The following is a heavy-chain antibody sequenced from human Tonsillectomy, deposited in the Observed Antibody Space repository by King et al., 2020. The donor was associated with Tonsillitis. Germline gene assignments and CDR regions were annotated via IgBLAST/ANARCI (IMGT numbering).Heavy chain of an antibody. J-gene: IGHJ6*02. CDR1: GDSISSYY. CDR2: VYFSGST. D-gene: IGHD6-19*01. Sequence: VQLQESGPGLVKPSETLSLTCNVSGDSISSYYLSWIRQPAGKGLEWVGRVYFSGSTHYNPSFKSRVTMSADTSKNQFSLKLSSVTAADTAVYYCARGPLQWLKNYGMDVWGQGTTVTVSS. V-gene: IGHV4-4*07. CDR3: ARGPLQWLKNYGMDV.